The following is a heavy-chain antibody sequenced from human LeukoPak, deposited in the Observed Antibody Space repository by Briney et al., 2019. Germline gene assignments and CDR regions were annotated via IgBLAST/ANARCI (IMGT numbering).Heavy chain of an antibody. Sequence: GGSLRLSCAASGFTFSSYEMNWVRQAPGKGLEWVSGISPSADIKYYADSVKGRFTISRDNSKNMLYLEVISLTADDTAVYYCAKDDAWLRFGEWSQGTLVTVSS. CDR1: GFTFSSYE. CDR2: ISPSADIK. D-gene: IGHD3-10*01. CDR3: AKDDAWLRFGE. V-gene: IGHV3-23*01. J-gene: IGHJ4*02.